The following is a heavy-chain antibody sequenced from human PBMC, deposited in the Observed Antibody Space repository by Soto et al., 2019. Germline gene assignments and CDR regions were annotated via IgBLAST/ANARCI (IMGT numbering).Heavy chain of an antibody. Sequence: PGGSLRLSCAASGFTLGDYYMGWIRQAPGKGLEWVSYISSSGSTICYADSVKGRFTISRDNGKNSLYLQMNGLRAEDTSVYYCARDLRRVACDAFDIWGQGTMVTVSS. CDR3: ARDLRRVACDAFDI. J-gene: IGHJ3*02. V-gene: IGHV3-11*01. CDR1: GFTLGDYY. CDR2: ISSSGSTI. D-gene: IGHD3-16*01.